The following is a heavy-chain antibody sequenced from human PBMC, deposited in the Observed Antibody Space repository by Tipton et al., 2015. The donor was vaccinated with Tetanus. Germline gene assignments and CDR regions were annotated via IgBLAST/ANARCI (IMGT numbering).Heavy chain of an antibody. CDR2: VHYSGRT. V-gene: IGHV4-59*01. CDR1: GGSISSYY. CDR3: ARGAIFGVLTYRAFDI. J-gene: IGHJ3*02. D-gene: IGHD3-3*01. Sequence: TLSLTCSVSGGSISSYYWNWIRQPPXRGLEWIGFVHYSGRTNYSPSLRSRVSLSVATSKNQFSLSLSSVTAADTAVYYCARGAIFGVLTYRAFDIWGQGTMVTVSS.